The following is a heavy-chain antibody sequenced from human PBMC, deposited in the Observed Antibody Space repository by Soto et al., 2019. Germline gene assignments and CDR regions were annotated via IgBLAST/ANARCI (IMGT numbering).Heavy chain of an antibody. D-gene: IGHD3-3*01. V-gene: IGHV3-23*01. CDR1: GFTFSSYA. CDR2: ISGSGGST. Sequence: PGGSLRLSCAASGFTFSSYAMSWVRQAPGKGLEWVSAISGSGGSTYYADSVKGRFTISRDNSKNTLYLQMNSLRDEDTAVYYCAKDWGSRYDFWSRNVPDYGMDGWGQGTTVTVSS. J-gene: IGHJ6*02. CDR3: AKDWGSRYDFWSRNVPDYGMDG.